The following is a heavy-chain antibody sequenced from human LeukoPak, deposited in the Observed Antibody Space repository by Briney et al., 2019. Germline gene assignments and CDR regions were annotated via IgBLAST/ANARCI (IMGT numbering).Heavy chain of an antibody. V-gene: IGHV3-48*04. CDR3: ARVLGIVGG. D-gene: IGHD1-26*01. Sequence: GGSLRLSCAASGFTFSNYALNWVRQAPGKGLEWVSYISSSTSTMYYADSVKGRFAISRDNAKNSLYLQMNSLRADDTAVYYCARVLGIVGGWGQGTLVTVSS. CDR1: GFTFSNYA. CDR2: ISSSTSTM. J-gene: IGHJ4*02.